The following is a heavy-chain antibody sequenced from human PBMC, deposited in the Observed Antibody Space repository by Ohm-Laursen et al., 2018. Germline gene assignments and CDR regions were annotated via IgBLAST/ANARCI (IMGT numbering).Heavy chain of an antibody. V-gene: IGHV1-8*01. J-gene: IGHJ5*02. Sequence: SSVKVSCKASGYTFTSYDINWVRQATGQGLEWMGWMNPNSGNTGYAQKFQGRVTMTRNTSISTAYMELSSLRSEDTAVYYCARGGLGYCSGGSCYYWFDPWGQGTLVTVSS. D-gene: IGHD2-15*01. CDR1: GYTFTSYD. CDR3: ARGGLGYCSGGSCYYWFDP. CDR2: MNPNSGNT.